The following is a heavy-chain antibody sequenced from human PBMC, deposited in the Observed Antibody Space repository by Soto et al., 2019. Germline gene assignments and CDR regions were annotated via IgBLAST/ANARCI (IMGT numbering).Heavy chain of an antibody. Sequence: EVQLVESGGGLVQPGGSLRLSCAASGFTFSSYAMHWVRQAPGKGLEYVSAISSNGGSTYYANSVKGRFTISRDNSKNTLYLQMGSLRAEDMAVYYCARGPIEMATIADYWGQGTLVTVSS. CDR2: ISSNGGST. CDR1: GFTFSSYA. D-gene: IGHD5-12*01. CDR3: ARGPIEMATIADY. J-gene: IGHJ4*02. V-gene: IGHV3-64*01.